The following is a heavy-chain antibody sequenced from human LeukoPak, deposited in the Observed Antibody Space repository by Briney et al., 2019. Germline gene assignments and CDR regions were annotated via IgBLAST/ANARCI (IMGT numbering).Heavy chain of an antibody. CDR3: ARTDPYSIHDY. J-gene: IGHJ4*02. V-gene: IGHV3-7*01. Sequence: GGSLRLSCATSGFTFSTYWMSWVRQTPGKGLEWVAKIKPDGSEKSYVDSVKGRFTISRDNAKNSVYLQMNSLRAEDTAVYYCARTDPYSIHDYWGQGTLVTVSS. CDR2: IKPDGSEK. CDR1: GFTFSTYW. D-gene: IGHD6-13*01.